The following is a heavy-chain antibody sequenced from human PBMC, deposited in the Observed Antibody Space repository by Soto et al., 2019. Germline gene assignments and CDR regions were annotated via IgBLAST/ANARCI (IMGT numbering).Heavy chain of an antibody. D-gene: IGHD6-19*01. CDR3: AKMGYSSDWS. J-gene: IGHJ5*02. V-gene: IGHV3-23*01. CDR1: GFTFSRYD. Sequence: PGGSLRLSCAASGFTFSRYDMNWVRQAPGKGLEWVSVVSGSGGTTYYADSVKGRFIISRDNSKNTLYLKMNSLRAEDTALYYCAKMGYSSDWSWGQGT. CDR2: VSGSGGTT.